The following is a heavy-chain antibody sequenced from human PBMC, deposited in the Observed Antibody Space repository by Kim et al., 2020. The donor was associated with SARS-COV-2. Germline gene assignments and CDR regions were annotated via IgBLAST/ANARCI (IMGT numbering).Heavy chain of an antibody. CDR1: GYTFTSYG. CDR2: ISAYNGNT. V-gene: IGHV1-18*01. Sequence: ASVKVSCKASGYTFTSYGISWVRQAPGQGLEWMGWISAYNGNTNYAQKLQGRVTMTTDTSTSTAYMELRSLRSDDTAVYYCARDPPIAAPLDIGGNYWGQGTLVTVSS. J-gene: IGHJ4*02. D-gene: IGHD6-6*01. CDR3: ARDPPIAAPLDIGGNY.